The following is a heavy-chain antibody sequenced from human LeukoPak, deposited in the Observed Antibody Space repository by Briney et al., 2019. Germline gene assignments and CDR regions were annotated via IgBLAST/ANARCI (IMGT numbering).Heavy chain of an antibody. Sequence: PGGSLRLSCPASEFSFGSYAMSWVRQAPGKGLQWVAGISGSGDSTYYADSVNGRFTISRDNSKNTLYLQMISLRAEDTAVYYCAKGGGSYFRRVTYYYYYMDVWGKGTTVTVSS. V-gene: IGHV3-23*01. CDR3: AKGGGSYFRRVTYYYYYMDV. D-gene: IGHD1-26*01. CDR2: ISGSGDST. J-gene: IGHJ6*03. CDR1: EFSFGSYA.